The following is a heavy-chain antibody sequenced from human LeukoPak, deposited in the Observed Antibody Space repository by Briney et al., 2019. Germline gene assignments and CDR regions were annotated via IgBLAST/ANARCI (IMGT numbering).Heavy chain of an antibody. V-gene: IGHV1-18*01. CDR1: EYTFTTYG. J-gene: IGHJ6*02. Sequence: ASVKVSYKASEYTFTTYGISWGRQAPGQGLEWMGWISAYNGNTNYAQKLQGRVTMTTDTSTGTAYMELRSLRSDHTAVSYCARDGIAAAGIRLGYYHYGIDVWGQGITVTVSS. D-gene: IGHD6-13*01. CDR3: ARDGIAAAGIRLGYYHYGIDV. CDR2: ISAYNGNT.